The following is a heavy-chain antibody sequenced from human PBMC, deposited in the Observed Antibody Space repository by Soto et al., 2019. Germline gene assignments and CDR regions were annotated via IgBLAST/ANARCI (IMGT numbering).Heavy chain of an antibody. J-gene: IGHJ5*02. Sequence: SETLYLTCTVSGASISSDGYSWSWIRQHPGKGLEWIGHIYYSGSSYKNPSLKTRVTISVDTSKKQFSLKLNSVTAADSAVYYCARLTTRFDPWGQGTLVTVSS. CDR2: IYYSGSS. D-gene: IGHD4-17*01. CDR3: ARLTTRFDP. CDR1: GASISSDGYS. V-gene: IGHV4-31*03.